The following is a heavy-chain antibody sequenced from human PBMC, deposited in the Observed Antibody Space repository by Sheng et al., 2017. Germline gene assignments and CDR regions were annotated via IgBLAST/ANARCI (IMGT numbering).Heavy chain of an antibody. V-gene: IGHV3-53*04. CDR2: IYSGGST. D-gene: IGHD1-26*01. CDR3: ASVVRVPGASIVGAFDI. CDR1: GFTVSSNY. Sequence: EVQLVESGGGLVQPGGSLRLSCAASGFTVSSNYMSWVRQAPGKGLEWVSVIYSGGSTYYADSVKGRFTISRHNSKNTLYLQMNSLRAEDTAVYYCASVVRVPGASIVGAFDIWGQGTMVTVSS. J-gene: IGHJ3*02.